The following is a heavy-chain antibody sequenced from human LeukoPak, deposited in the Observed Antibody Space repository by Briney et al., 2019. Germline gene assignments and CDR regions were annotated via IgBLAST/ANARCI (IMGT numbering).Heavy chain of an antibody. CDR1: GGSISSSSYY. J-gene: IGHJ4*02. CDR2: INHSGST. CDR3: ARSLAGDFDY. Sequence: PSETLSLTCTVSGGSISSSSYYWGWIRQPPGKGLEWIGEINHSGSTNYNPSLKSRVTISVDTSKNQFSLKLSSVTAADTAVYYCARSLAGDFDYWGQGTLVTVSS. D-gene: IGHD6-19*01. V-gene: IGHV4-39*07.